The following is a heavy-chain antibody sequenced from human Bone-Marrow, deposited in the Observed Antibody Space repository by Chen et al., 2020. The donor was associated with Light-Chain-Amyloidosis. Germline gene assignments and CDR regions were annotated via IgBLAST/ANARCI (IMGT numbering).Heavy chain of an antibody. CDR2: INPNSGGT. V-gene: IGHV1-2*02. Sequence: VQSGAEVKKPGASVKVSCKASGYTFTGYYMHWVRQAPGQGLEWMGWINPNSGGTNYAQKFQGRVTMTRDTSISTAYMELSRLRSDDTAVYYCASATPYSRGWYARAGPHGMAARGQRPT. J-gene: IGHJ6*02. D-gene: IGHD6-19*01. CDR1: GYTFTGYY. CDR3: ASATPYSRGWYARAGPHGMAA.